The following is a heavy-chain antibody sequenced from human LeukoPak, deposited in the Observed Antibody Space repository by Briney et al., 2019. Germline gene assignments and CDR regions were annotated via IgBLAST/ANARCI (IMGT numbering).Heavy chain of an antibody. CDR1: GGSISSGGYY. D-gene: IGHD4-11*01. V-gene: IGHV4-30-2*01. Sequence: SETLSLTCTVSGGSISSGGYYWSWIRQPPGKGLEWIGYIYHSGSTYYHPALKSRVTISVDRSKNQFSLKLSSVTAADTAVYYCARDGRRVTTSQGISYDAFDIWGQGTMVTVSS. J-gene: IGHJ3*02. CDR2: IYHSGST. CDR3: ARDGRRVTTSQGISYDAFDI.